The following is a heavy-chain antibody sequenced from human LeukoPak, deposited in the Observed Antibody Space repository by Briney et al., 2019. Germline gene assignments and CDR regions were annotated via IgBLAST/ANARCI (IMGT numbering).Heavy chain of an antibody. J-gene: IGHJ4*02. D-gene: IGHD2-21*02. V-gene: IGHV1-2*02. Sequence: GASVNVSCKASGYTFTGYYMHWVRQAPGQGLEWMGWINPNSGGTNYAQKFQGRVTMTRDTSISTAYMELSRLRSDDTAVYYCARFRRGAYCGGDCYSGLGFDYWGQGTLVTVSS. CDR1: GYTFTGYY. CDR2: INPNSGGT. CDR3: ARFRRGAYCGGDCYSGLGFDY.